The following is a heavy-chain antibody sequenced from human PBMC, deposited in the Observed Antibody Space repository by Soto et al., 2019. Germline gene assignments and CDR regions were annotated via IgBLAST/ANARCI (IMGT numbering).Heavy chain of an antibody. CDR1: GFTFSSYA. Sequence: GGSLRLSCVASGFTFSSYAMSWVRQAPGKGLEWVSSISGSGGSTYYADSVKGRFTISRDNSKSTLYLVMNSLRAEDTAVYFCAKGGSSGWYFDYWGQGTLVTVSS. CDR2: ISGSGGST. V-gene: IGHV3-23*01. D-gene: IGHD6-19*01. J-gene: IGHJ4*02. CDR3: AKGGSSGWYFDY.